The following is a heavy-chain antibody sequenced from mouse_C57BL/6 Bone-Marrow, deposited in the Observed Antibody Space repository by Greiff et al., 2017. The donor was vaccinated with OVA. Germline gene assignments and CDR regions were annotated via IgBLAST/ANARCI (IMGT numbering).Heavy chain of an antibody. CDR3: ARGLFDY. CDR2: IDPSDSYT. V-gene: IGHV1-69*01. CDR1: GYTFTSYW. Sequence: VQLQQPGAELVMPGASVKLSCKASGYTFTSYWMHWVKQRPGQGLEWIGEIDPSDSYTNYNQKFKGKSTLTVDKSSSTAYMQLSSLTSEDSAVYNSARGLFDYWGQSTTLTVSS. J-gene: IGHJ2*01.